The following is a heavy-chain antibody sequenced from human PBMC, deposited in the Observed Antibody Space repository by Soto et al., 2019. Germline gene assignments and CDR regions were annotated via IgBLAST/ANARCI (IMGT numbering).Heavy chain of an antibody. J-gene: IGHJ4*02. CDR3: ARSGGGSGWL. CDR1: GDSVTSAIYC. Sequence: QVQLRESGPGLVKPSETLSLTCTVSGDSVTSAIYCWSWIRQPPGKALEWIAYLCYSGSTSYNPSLKSRLTISRDTSKNQCSLKLTSVTAADTAVYYCARSGGGSGWLGGQGTLVTVSS. CDR2: LCYSGST. V-gene: IGHV4-61*01. D-gene: IGHD6-19*01.